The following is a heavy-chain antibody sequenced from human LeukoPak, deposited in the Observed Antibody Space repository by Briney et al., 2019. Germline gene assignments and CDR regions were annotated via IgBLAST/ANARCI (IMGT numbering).Heavy chain of an antibody. J-gene: IGHJ4*02. Sequence: GGSLRLSRAASGLTFSIHAMSWVPQAPGGGRESVSALSGRGGSPYYAASVKSRFTIYRHKFKNTVYLQMNSLRAEDTAVYYCAKDEGSEYYYDSSGYLGLDFDYWGQGTLVTVSS. CDR2: LSGRGGSP. V-gene: IGHV3-23*01. CDR3: AKDEGSEYYYDSSGYLGLDFDY. D-gene: IGHD3-22*01. CDR1: GLTFSIHA.